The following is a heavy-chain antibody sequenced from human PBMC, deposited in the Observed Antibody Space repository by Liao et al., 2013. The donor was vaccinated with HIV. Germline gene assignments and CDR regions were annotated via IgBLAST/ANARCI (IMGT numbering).Heavy chain of an antibody. CDR2: VYYSGRT. V-gene: IGHV4-39*07. D-gene: IGHD1-26*01. CDR3: ARVPRCSESYKRKMGDCPEYFQY. Sequence: QLQLQESGPGLVKPSETLSLTCTVSGGSISGGSYYWGWIRQPPGKGLEWIGSVYYSGRTYYNPSLKSRVTISVDTSKNQFSLNLSSVTAADTAVYYCARVPRCSESYKRKMGDCPEYFQYWGQGTLVTVSS. J-gene: IGHJ1*01. CDR1: GGSISGGSYY.